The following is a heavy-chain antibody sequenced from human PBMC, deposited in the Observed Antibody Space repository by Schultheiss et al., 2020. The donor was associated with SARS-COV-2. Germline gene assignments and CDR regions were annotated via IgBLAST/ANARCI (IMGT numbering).Heavy chain of an antibody. CDR3: AQLGEAY. V-gene: IGHV3-21*01. CDR1: GFTFSSYE. D-gene: IGHD7-27*01. CDR2: IGSSSSYI. J-gene: IGHJ4*02. Sequence: GESLKISCAAAGFTFSSYEMNWVRQVPGKGLEWVSYIGSSSSYIYYADSVKGRFTISRDNAKNSLYLQMNSLRAEDTAVYYCAQLGEAYWGQGTLVTVSS.